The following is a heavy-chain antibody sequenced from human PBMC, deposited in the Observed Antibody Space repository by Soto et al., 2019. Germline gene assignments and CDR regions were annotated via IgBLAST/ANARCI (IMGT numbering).Heavy chain of an antibody. CDR3: ARDWGYSSFGGMDV. D-gene: IGHD6-13*01. CDR2: TWYDGSNT. CDR1: GFSFSSYG. J-gene: IGHJ6*02. V-gene: IGHV3-33*01. Sequence: PGGSLRLSCAASGFSFSSYGMHWVRQAPGKGLEWVAVTWYDGSNTYYADSVKGRFTISRDNTKNTLFLQMNSLRAEDTAVYYCARDWGYSSFGGMDVWGQGTTVTVSS.